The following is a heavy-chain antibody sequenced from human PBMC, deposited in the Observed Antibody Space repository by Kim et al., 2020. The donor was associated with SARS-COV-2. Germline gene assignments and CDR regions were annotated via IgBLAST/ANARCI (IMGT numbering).Heavy chain of an antibody. CDR1: GGSISSGGYY. J-gene: IGHJ3*02. CDR3: ARDPYSIAAAGTGAFDI. D-gene: IGHD6-13*01. CDR2: IYYSGST. Sequence: SETLSLTCTVSGGSISSGGYYWSWIRQHPGKGLEWIGYIYYSGSTYYNPSLKSRVTISVDTSKNQFSLKLSSVTAADTAVYYCARDPYSIAAAGTGAFDIWGQGTMVTVSS. V-gene: IGHV4-31*03.